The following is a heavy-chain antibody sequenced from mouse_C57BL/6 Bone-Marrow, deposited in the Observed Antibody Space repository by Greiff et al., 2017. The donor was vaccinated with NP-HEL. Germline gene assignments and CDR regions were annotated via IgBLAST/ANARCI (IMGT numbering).Heavy chain of an antibody. V-gene: IGHV1-69*01. Sequence: QVHVKQPGAELVMPGASVKLSCKASGYTFTSYWMHWVKQRPGQGLEWIGEIDPSDSYPTYNQKFKGKSTLTVDKSSSTAYMQLSSLTSEDSAVYYCARKRTTVVEDYAMDYWGQGTSVTVSS. CDR2: IDPSDSYP. J-gene: IGHJ4*01. CDR3: ARKRTTVVEDYAMDY. D-gene: IGHD1-1*01. CDR1: GYTFTSYW.